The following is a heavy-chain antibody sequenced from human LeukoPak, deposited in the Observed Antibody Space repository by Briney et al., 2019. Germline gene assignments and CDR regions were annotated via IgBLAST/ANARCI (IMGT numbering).Heavy chain of an antibody. CDR1: GFTFSSYA. Sequence: GGSLRLSCAASGFTFSSYAMTWVRQAPGKGLEWVSTLSGSGATTYYADSVKGRFTISRDNSKNTLYLQMSSLRADDTAAYYCAKDFRYGSIWAYAFDIWGQGTMVTVSS. V-gene: IGHV3-23*01. D-gene: IGHD2-15*01. J-gene: IGHJ3*02. CDR3: AKDFRYGSIWAYAFDI. CDR2: LSGSGATT.